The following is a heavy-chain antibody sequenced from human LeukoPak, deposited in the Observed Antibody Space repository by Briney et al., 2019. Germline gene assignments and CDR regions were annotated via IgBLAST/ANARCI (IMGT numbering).Heavy chain of an antibody. CDR3: ATMTTFDP. CDR1: GFTFSSYA. D-gene: IGHD3-22*01. V-gene: IGHV3-30*02. CDR2: IRYDGSNK. Sequence: GGSLRLSCAASGFTFSSYAMSWVRQAPGKGLEWVAFIRYDGSNKYYADSVKGRFTISRDNSKNTLYLQMNNLRSEDTAVYYCATMTTFDPWGQGTLVTVSP. J-gene: IGHJ5*02.